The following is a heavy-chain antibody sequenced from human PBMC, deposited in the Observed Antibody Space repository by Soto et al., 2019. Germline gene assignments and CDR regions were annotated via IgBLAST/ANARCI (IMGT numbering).Heavy chain of an antibody. CDR2: IYYSGST. V-gene: IGHV4-59*01. J-gene: IGHJ3*02. D-gene: IGHD2-2*01. CDR1: GGSISSYY. Sequence: SQTLSLTCTVSGGSISSYYWSWIRQPPGKGLEWIGYIYYSGSTNYNPSLKSRVTISVDTSKNQFSLKLSSVTAADTAVYYCARGKAVVVVPAADAFDIWGQGTMVTVSS. CDR3: ARGKAVVVVPAADAFDI.